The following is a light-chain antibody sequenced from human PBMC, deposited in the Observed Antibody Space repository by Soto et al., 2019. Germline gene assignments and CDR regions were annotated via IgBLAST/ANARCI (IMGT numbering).Light chain of an antibody. CDR1: QSISTY. CDR2: GAS. J-gene: IGKJ1*01. Sequence: DIQMTQSPSSLSASVGDRVTITCRASQSISTYLSWYQQKPGKVPKLLIYGASSLQTGVPSRFSGSGSGTEFIFTISSLQPEDFATYYCQQYHSSPTWTCGQGTKVDIK. CDR3: QQYHSSPTWT. V-gene: IGKV1-39*01.